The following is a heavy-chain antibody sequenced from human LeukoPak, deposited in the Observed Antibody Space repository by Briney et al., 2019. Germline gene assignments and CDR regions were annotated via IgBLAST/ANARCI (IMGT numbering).Heavy chain of an antibody. D-gene: IGHD3/OR15-3a*01. J-gene: IGHJ6*02. CDR2: IGGSGGDT. CDR1: GFTFSTYA. Sequence: TGGSLRLSRVVSGFTFSTYAMSWVRQAPGKGLEWVSGIGGSGGDTFYADSVRGRFTVSRDNSKNTLFLQIDSLRTEDTAVYYCVPLGGLGYYQYGMDVWGRGTTVTVSS. V-gene: IGHV3-23*01. CDR3: VPLGGLGYYQYGMDV.